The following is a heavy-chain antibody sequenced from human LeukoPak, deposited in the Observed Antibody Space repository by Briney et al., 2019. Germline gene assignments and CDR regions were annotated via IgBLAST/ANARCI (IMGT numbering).Heavy chain of an antibody. CDR3: ARDRLGMGY. J-gene: IGHJ4*02. CDR1: GDTVSSNTAA. CDR2: TYYRSTWLN. Sequence: SQTLSLTFAISGDTVSSNTAAYNWLRLTPSRGLEWLGRTYYRSTWLNDYAPSVRGRITVSPDTSKNQFSLRLNSVTPEDTAVYYCARDRLGMGYWGQGTPVTVSS. D-gene: IGHD7-27*01. V-gene: IGHV6-1*01.